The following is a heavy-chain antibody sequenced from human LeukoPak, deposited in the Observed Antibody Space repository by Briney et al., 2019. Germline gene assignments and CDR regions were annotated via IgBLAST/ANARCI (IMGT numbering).Heavy chain of an antibody. CDR2: INHSGST. D-gene: IGHD3-3*01. J-gene: IGHJ4*02. V-gene: IGHV4-34*01. Sequence: SETLSLTCAVSGGSFSGYYWSWIPQPPGKGLEWIGEINHSGSTNYNPSLKSRVTISVDTSKNQFSLKLSSATAEDTAVYYCARTPWSGYFDYWGQGTLVTVSS. CDR3: ARTPWSGYFDY. CDR1: GGSFSGYY.